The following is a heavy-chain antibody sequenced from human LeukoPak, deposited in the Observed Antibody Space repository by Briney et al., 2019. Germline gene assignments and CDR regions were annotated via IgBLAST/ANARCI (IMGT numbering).Heavy chain of an antibody. Sequence: ASVKVSCKASGYTFTSYYMHWVRQAPGQGLEWMGIINPSGGSTSYAQKFQGRVTMTTDTSTSTAYMELRSLRSDDTAVYYCARLLRGYFDYWGQGTLVTVSS. D-gene: IGHD1-26*01. J-gene: IGHJ4*02. CDR3: ARLLRGYFDY. V-gene: IGHV1-46*01. CDR2: INPSGGST. CDR1: GYTFTSYY.